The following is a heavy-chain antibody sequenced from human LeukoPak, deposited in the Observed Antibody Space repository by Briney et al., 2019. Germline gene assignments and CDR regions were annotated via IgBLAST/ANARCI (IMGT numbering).Heavy chain of an antibody. CDR1: GFTFNSYS. CDR3: SRVLYSSGWVFGGYCAMDV. V-gene: IGHV3-21*01. CDR2: IESSSTYI. J-gene: IGHJ6*02. Sequence: PGGSLRLSCAASGFTFNSYSMNWVRQAPGKGLEWASSIESSSTYIYYADSVKGRFTVSRNNAENSLYLQMNSLRAEDTAVYYCSRVLYSSGWVFGGYCAMDVWGQGTTVTVSS. D-gene: IGHD6-19*01.